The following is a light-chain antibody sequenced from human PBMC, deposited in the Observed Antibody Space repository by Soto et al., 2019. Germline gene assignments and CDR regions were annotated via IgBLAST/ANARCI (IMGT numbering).Light chain of an antibody. Sequence: EIVLTQSPGTLSLSPGERATLSCRASQSVSSNYLAWYQQKPGQAPRLLIYGASSRATGIPDRFSGSGSGTDFPLTISRLEPEDFAVYYCQQYGSSSFTFGPGTKVDIK. CDR1: QSVSSNY. J-gene: IGKJ3*01. CDR2: GAS. V-gene: IGKV3-20*01. CDR3: QQYGSSSFT.